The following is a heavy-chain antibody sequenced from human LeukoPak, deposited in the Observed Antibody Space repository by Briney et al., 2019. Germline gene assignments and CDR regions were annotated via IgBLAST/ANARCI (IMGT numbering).Heavy chain of an antibody. CDR3: ARRRLGYFDY. Sequence: SETLSLSCGVYGGSFSGYYWSWIRQPPGKGLEWIGEINPRGSTNYNPSLKGRVTLSADTSKNQFSLTLNSVTAADTAVYYCARRRLGYFDYWGQGTLVTVSS. J-gene: IGHJ4*02. V-gene: IGHV4-34*01. D-gene: IGHD5-24*01. CDR1: GGSFSGYY. CDR2: INPRGST.